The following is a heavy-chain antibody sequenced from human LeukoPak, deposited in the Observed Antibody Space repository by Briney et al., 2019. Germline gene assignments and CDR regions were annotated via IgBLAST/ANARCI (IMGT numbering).Heavy chain of an antibody. V-gene: IGHV3-48*03. Sequence: SGGSLRLSCAPSGFTFASYEMNWVRQAPGKWLEWVSYISSSGRTIYYADSVKGRFTISRDNAKNSLYLQMNSLRAEDTAVYYCARDEGAVAARPPFDYWGQGTLVTVSS. CDR3: ARDEGAVAARPPFDY. D-gene: IGHD6-19*01. CDR2: ISSSGRTI. CDR1: GFTFASYE. J-gene: IGHJ4*02.